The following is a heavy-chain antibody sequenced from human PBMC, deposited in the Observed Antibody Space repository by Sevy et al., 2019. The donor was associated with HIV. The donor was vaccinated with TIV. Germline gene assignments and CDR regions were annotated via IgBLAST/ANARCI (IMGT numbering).Heavy chain of an antibody. CDR2: IHYSGTT. J-gene: IGHJ4*01. V-gene: IGHV4-61*01. CDR3: ARDSGNYPYYFDY. D-gene: IGHD1-26*01. CDR1: GGSISGGNYF. Sequence: SETLSLTWTVSGGSISGGNYFWSWIRQSPGKGLEWIGYIHYSGTTNYNPSLKSRVTISLDTSKNQFSLKLRSVTAADTAVYYCARDSGNYPYYFDYWGQGTLVTVSS.